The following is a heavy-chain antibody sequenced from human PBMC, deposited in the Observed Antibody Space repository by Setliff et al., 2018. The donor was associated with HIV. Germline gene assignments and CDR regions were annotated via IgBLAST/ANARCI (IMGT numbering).Heavy chain of an antibody. D-gene: IGHD1-26*01. J-gene: IGHJ3*02. CDR2: TNPTTAAA. V-gene: IGHV1-2*06. CDR3: ARGGGGPSGFDI. CDR1: GYTFTDYF. Sequence: ASVKVSCRASGYTFTDYFLHWVRQAPGQGLEWMGRTNPTTAAANSAQKFQGRVTMARDTPLSTVYMEIRRLRSDDMAIYYCARGGGGPSGFDIWGQGTMVTVSS.